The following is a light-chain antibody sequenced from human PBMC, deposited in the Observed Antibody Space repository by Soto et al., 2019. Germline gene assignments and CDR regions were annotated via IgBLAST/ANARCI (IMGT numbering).Light chain of an antibody. V-gene: IGKV3-15*01. Sequence: EMVMTQSPAILSVSPGESATLSCRASQSVNSNYFAWYQQHPGQPPRLLIYGISTRATGIPARFSGSGSGTEFSLTISSLQSEDFAVYYCQQYSKWPITFGQGTRLENK. CDR1: QSVNSN. CDR3: QQYSKWPIT. J-gene: IGKJ5*01. CDR2: GIS.